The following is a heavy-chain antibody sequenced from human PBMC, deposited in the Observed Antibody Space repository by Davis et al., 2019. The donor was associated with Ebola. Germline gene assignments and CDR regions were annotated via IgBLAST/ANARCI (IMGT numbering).Heavy chain of an antibody. J-gene: IGHJ5*02. CDR3: ARGASGSYFRYRWFDP. V-gene: IGHV1-18*01. CDR2: ISAYNGNT. CDR1: GGTFSSYA. Sequence: ASVKVSCKASGGTFSSYAISWVRQAPGQGLEWMGWISAYNGNTNYAQKLQGRVTMTTDTSTSTAYMELSSLRSEDTAVYYCARGASGSYFRYRWFDPWGQGTLVTVSS. D-gene: IGHD1-26*01.